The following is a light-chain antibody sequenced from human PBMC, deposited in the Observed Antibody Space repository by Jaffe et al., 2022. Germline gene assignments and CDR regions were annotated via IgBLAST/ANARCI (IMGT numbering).Light chain of an antibody. J-gene: IGLJ2*01. CDR1: NIGSKT. CDR3: QVWDDASYAVV. V-gene: IGLV3-21*04. Sequence: SYVLTQPPSMSVAPGETARITCGGNNIGSKTVQWYQHRPGQAPVLVIYYDSDRPSGIPERLSGSNSENTATLTITRVEAGDEADYYCQVWDDASYAVVFGGGTKLTVL. CDR2: YDS.